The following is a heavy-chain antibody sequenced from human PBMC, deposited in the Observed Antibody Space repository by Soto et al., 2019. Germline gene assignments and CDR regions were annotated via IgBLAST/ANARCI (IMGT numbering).Heavy chain of an antibody. D-gene: IGHD2-2*01. J-gene: IGHJ5*02. CDR3: AKDPSSSSLKWFDP. CDR1: GFTFSNAW. V-gene: IGHV3-23*01. Sequence: GGSLRLSCAASGFTFSNAWMSWVRRAPGKGLEWVSSISGSGGSTNNADSVKGRFTISRDNSKNTLYLQMNSLRAEDTAVYYCAKDPSSSSLKWFDPWGQGTLVTVSS. CDR2: ISGSGGST.